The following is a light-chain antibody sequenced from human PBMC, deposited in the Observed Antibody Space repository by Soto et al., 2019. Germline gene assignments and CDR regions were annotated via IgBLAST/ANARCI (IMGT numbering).Light chain of an antibody. CDR2: EVS. J-gene: IGLJ2*01. CDR3: SSYTSRSTLV. CDR1: SSDVGSYNR. V-gene: IGLV2-18*02. Sequence: QSALTQPPSVYGYPGQSVTSSCTGTSSDVGSYNRVSWYQQPPGTAPKLMIYEVSNRPSGVPDRFSGAKSGNTASLTISGLQAEDEADYYCSSYTSRSTLVFGGGDNLTV.